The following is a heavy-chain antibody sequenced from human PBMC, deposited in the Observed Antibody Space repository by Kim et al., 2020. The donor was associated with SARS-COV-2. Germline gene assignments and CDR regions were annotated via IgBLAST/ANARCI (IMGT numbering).Heavy chain of an antibody. CDR1: GYTFTSYY. CDR2: INPSGGST. Sequence: ASVKVSCKASGYTFTSYYMHWVRQAPGQGLEWMGIINPSGGSTSYAQKFQGRVTMTRDTSTSTVYMELSSLRSEDTAVYYCAREFGRAVAGTYYYYGMDVWGQGTTVTVSS. D-gene: IGHD6-19*01. CDR3: AREFGRAVAGTYYYYGMDV. J-gene: IGHJ6*02. V-gene: IGHV1-46*01.